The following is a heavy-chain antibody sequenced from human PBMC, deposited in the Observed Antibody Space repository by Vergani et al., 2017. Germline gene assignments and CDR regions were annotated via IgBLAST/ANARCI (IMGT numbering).Heavy chain of an antibody. D-gene: IGHD3-10*01. Sequence: VQLVESGGGVVQPGRSLRLSCAASGFTFSSYSMNWVRQAPGKGLEWVSYISSSSSTIYYADSVKGRFTISRDNAKNSLYLQMNSLRAEDTAVYYCAREGPDYYGSGFVDYWGQGTLVTVSS. CDR3: AREGPDYYGSGFVDY. J-gene: IGHJ4*02. CDR2: ISSSSSTI. CDR1: GFTFSSYS. V-gene: IGHV3-48*01.